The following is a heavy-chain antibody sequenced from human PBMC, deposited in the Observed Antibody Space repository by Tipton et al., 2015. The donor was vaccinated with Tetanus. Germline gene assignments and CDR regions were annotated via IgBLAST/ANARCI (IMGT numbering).Heavy chain of an antibody. CDR2: IFYSGNT. V-gene: IGHV4-59*01. D-gene: IGHD4-17*01. CDR1: GDSISTYY. J-gene: IGHJ6*02. CDR3: ARDRGLTTGGGIGMDV. Sequence: TLSLTCTVSGDSISTYYWSWIRQPPGKGLEWIGYIFYSGNTNYNPSLKTRVTISVDTSKNQFSLKLSSVTAADTAVYYCARDRGLTTGGGIGMDVWGQGPTVTVSS.